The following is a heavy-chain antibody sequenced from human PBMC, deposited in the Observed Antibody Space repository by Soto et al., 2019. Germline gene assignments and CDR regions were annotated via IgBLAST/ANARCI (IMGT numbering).Heavy chain of an antibody. Sequence: PGESLKISCKGSGYSFTSYWIGWVRQMPGKGLEWMGIIYPGDSDTRYSPSFQGQVTISADKSISTAYLQWSSLKASDTAMYYCARLSYPPPENSGSYWTYQSGFDYWGQGTLVTVSS. CDR3: ARLSYPPPENSGSYWTYQSGFDY. J-gene: IGHJ4*02. CDR1: GYSFTSYW. CDR2: IYPGDSDT. D-gene: IGHD1-26*01. V-gene: IGHV5-51*01.